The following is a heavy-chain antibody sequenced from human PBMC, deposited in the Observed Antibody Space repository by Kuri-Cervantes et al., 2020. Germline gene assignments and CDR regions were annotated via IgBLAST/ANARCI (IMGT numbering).Heavy chain of an antibody. V-gene: IGHV1-69*13. CDR2: IIPIFGTA. J-gene: IGHJ3*02. Sequence: SVKVSCKASGGTFSSYAISWVRQAPGQGLEWMGGIIPIFGTANYARKFQGRVTITADESTSTAYMELSSLRSEDTAVYYCARECSGGSCYSRAFDIWGQGTMVTVSS. D-gene: IGHD2-15*01. CDR1: GGTFSSYA. CDR3: ARECSGGSCYSRAFDI.